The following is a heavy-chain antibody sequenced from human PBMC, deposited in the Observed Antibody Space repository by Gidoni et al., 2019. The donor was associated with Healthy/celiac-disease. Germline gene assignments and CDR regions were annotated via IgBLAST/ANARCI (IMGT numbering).Heavy chain of an antibody. Sequence: EVQLVESGGGLVQPGGSRRLSCAASGFTFSSYSMNWVRQGPGKGLAWVSYISSSSSAIYYADSVKGRFTISRDNAKNSLYLQMNSLRAEDTAVYYCARRVDDWSNYYTGHFDYWGQGTLVTVS. CDR1: GFTFSSYS. CDR2: ISSSSSAI. CDR3: ARRVDDWSNYYTGHFDY. D-gene: IGHD3-3*01. V-gene: IGHV3-48*01. J-gene: IGHJ4*02.